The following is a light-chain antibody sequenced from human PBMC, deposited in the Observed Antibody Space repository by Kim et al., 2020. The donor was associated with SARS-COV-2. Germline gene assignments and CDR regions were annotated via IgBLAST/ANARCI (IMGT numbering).Light chain of an antibody. Sequence: GQAFTISCTGTSSDVGGYNFVSCYQHHPGEAPKLMIYDVATRPSGVPDRFSGSKAGSTASLTISGLQAEDEADYYCCSDAGSYTWVFGGGTQLTVL. CDR2: DVA. J-gene: IGLJ3*02. V-gene: IGLV2-11*01. CDR3: CSDAGSYTWV. CDR1: SSDVGGYNF.